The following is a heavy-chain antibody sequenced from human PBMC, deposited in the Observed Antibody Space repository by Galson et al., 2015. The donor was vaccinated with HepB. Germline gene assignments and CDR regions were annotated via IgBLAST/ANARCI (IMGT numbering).Heavy chain of an antibody. CDR1: GFTFSTYV. V-gene: IGHV3-30-3*01. J-gene: IGHJ3*02. D-gene: IGHD2-2*02. CDR2: TVHDGNKK. Sequence: SLRLSCAASGFTFSTYVLHWVRQAPGRGLEWVALTVHDGNKKYYADSVKGRFTISRDNSKNKLYLHMNSLKPEDTAGYYCVRDRDCSSTSCFTEDAFDIWGQGTMVTVSS. CDR3: VRDRDCSSTSCFTEDAFDI.